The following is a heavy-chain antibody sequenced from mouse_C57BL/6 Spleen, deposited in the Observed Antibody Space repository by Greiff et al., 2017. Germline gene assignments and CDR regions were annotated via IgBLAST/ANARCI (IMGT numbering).Heavy chain of an antibody. V-gene: IGHV1-52*01. CDR2: IDPSDSDT. CDR3: ARGERYGGSSFAY. J-gene: IGHJ3*01. CDR1: GYTFTSYW. D-gene: IGHD1-1*01. Sequence: VQLQQPGAELVRPGSSVKLSCKASGYTFTSYWMHWVKQRPIQGLEWIGNIDPSDSDTHYNQKFKDKATLTVDKSSSTAYMQLSSLTSEDSAVYYGARGERYGGSSFAYWGQGTLVTVSA.